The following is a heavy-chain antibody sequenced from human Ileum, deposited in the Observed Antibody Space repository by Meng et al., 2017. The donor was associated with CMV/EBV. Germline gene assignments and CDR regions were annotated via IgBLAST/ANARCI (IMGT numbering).Heavy chain of an antibody. V-gene: IGHV3-74*01. CDR1: GFTFRDYW. CDR3: ARPYTGASTLPF. Sequence: GESLKISCAVSGFTFRDYWMHWVRQSPGKGLVWVSRINNDGNTADYADSVKGRFTISRDNTKNTLYLQMNSLRAEDTAVYYCARPYTGASTLPFWGQGTLVTVSS. J-gene: IGHJ4*02. D-gene: IGHD1-26*01. CDR2: INNDGNTA.